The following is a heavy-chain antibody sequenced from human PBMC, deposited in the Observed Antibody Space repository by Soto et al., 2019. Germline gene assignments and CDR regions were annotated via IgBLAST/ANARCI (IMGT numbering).Heavy chain of an antibody. CDR1: GFTFNNYA. J-gene: IGHJ5*02. D-gene: IGHD3-22*01. V-gene: IGHV3-23*01. CDR3: VKRKADSACYES. CDR2: ISVSGDST. Sequence: EVQLLESGGGMVQPGGSLRLSCAAAGFTFNNYAMTWVRQAPVKGLEWVSSISVSGDSTYYADSVKGRFTLSRDNSKNTLYRQMNSLRAEDTAVYYCVKRKADSACYESWGQGTLVTASS.